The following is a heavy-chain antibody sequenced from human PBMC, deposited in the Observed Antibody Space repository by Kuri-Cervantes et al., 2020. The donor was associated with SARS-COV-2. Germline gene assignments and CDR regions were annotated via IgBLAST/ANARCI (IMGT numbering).Heavy chain of an antibody. CDR3: ARRITMVRVAWVYFDS. CDR1: GFTVSSNY. CDR2: IYSGGST. Sequence: ETLSLTCAASGFTVSSNYMSWVRQAPGKGLEWVSVIYSGGSTYYADSVKGRFTISRDNSKNTLYLQMNSLRAEDTAVYYCARRITMVRVAWVYFDSWGQGTLVTVS. V-gene: IGHV3-53*01. D-gene: IGHD3-10*01. J-gene: IGHJ4*02.